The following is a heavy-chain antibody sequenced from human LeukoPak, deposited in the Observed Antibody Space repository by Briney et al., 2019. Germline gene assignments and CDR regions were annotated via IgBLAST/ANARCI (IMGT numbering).Heavy chain of an antibody. Sequence: HPGESLRLSCAASGFTFTTYWMSWVRQAPGKGLEWVANIKQDGTEKYYVDSVKGRFTISGDNAKNSLYLQMNSLRVEDTAVYYCAKVAKYYYGSETYYFFEHWGQGTPVTASS. CDR3: AKVAKYYYGSETYYFFEH. D-gene: IGHD3-10*01. J-gene: IGHJ4*02. V-gene: IGHV3-7*01. CDR1: GFTFTTYW. CDR2: IKQDGTEK.